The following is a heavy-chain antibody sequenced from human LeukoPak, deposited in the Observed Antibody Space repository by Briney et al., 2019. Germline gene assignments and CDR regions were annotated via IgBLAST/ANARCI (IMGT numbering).Heavy chain of an antibody. CDR3: AKSMTLQWRGFFDL. CDR1: GFTFSTYA. J-gene: IGHJ2*01. D-gene: IGHD6-19*01. Sequence: GGSLRLSCAASGFTFSTYAMSWVRQAPGKGLEWVSTISDSGANTYYADSVRGRFTISRDNSKNTLYLQENSLRADDTAIYYCAKSMTLQWRGFFDLWGRGTHVTASS. V-gene: IGHV3-23*01. CDR2: ISDSGANT.